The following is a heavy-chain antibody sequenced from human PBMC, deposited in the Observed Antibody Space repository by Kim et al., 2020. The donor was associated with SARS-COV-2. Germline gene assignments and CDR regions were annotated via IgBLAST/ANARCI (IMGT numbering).Heavy chain of an antibody. V-gene: IGHV3-49*02. Sequence: YAASGEGRFTSSRDDSTSIVYLQVNSLRTEDTAVYYCATYMSASWTGFDVWGQGTMVTVSS. CDR3: ATYMSASWTGFDV. J-gene: IGHJ3*01. D-gene: IGHD3-10*01.